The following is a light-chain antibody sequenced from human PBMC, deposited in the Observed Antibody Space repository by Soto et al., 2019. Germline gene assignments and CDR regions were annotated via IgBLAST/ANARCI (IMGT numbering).Light chain of an antibody. CDR1: QGISSY. Sequence: DIQLTQSPSFLSASVGDRVTITCRASQGISSYLAWYQQKPGKAPKLLIYVASTLQSGVLSRFSGSESGTEFTLTISSLQPEDFATYYCQQLNSYPITFGQGTRLEIK. CDR3: QQLNSYPIT. V-gene: IGKV1-9*01. J-gene: IGKJ5*01. CDR2: VAS.